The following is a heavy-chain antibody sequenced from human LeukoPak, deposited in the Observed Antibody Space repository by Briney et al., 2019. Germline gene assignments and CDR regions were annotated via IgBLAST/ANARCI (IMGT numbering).Heavy chain of an antibody. CDR2: IYSGGST. CDR1: GFTVSSNY. V-gene: IGHV3-53*05. J-gene: IGHJ5*02. Sequence: GGSLRLSCAASGFTVSSNYMSWVRQAPGKGLECVSVIYSGGSTYYADSVKGRFTISRDNSKNTLYLQMNSLRAEDTAVYYCAKELRGYSYGLRNNWFDPWGQGTLVTVSS. CDR3: AKELRGYSYGLRNNWFDP. D-gene: IGHD5-18*01.